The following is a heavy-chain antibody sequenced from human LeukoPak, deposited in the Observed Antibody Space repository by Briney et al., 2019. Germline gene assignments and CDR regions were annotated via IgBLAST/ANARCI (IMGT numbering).Heavy chain of an antibody. CDR3: AKGTYSSSPRDY. CDR1: GFTFSSCA. CDR2: ISGSGGST. V-gene: IGHV3-23*01. D-gene: IGHD6-6*01. Sequence: GGSLRLSCAASGFTFSSCAMSWVRQAPGKGLEWVSAISGSGGSTYYAGPVKGRFTISRDNSKDTLFLQMNSLRAEDTAVYYCAKGTYSSSPRDYWGRGTLVTVSS. J-gene: IGHJ4*02.